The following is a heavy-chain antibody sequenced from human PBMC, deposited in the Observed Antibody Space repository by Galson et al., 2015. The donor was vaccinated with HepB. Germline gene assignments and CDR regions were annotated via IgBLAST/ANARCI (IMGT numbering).Heavy chain of an antibody. CDR3: ARRSGRGWFDP. CDR2: ISAYSGTT. D-gene: IGHD6-25*01. J-gene: IGHJ5*02. CDR1: GYTFSSYD. Sequence: SGYTFSSYDIIWVRQAPGQGLEWMGWISAYSGTTNYAQRLQDRVTMTTDTSTSTAYMELRSLRSDDTAVYYCARRSGRGWFDPWGQGTLVTVSS. V-gene: IGHV1-18*01.